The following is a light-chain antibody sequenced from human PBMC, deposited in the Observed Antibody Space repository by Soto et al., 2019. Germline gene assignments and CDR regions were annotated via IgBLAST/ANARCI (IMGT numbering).Light chain of an antibody. CDR2: VAS. J-gene: IGKJ2*01. Sequence: DIQMTQSPSSLSASVGDRVTITCRASRNINNYLNWYQQKPGKAPQLLIYVASSLQSGVPSRFSGSGSGTDFTLTISSLQPEDFATYYCQQGFSTPRTFGQGTKLEIK. CDR3: QQGFSTPRT. CDR1: RNINNY. V-gene: IGKV1-39*01.